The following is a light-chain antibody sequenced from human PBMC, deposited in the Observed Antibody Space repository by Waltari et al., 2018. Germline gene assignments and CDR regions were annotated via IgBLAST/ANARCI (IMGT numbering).Light chain of an antibody. CDR1: QRISGW. J-gene: IGKJ2*01. Sequence: IQMTQSPSTLSASLGARVTITCRASQRISGWSAWNQQKRGKAPKLRIYEASSLESGVPSRFGGSGSGTEFTLTVSSLQPDDFATYYCLQYDSYSYTFGQGTKLEIK. V-gene: IGKV1-5*03. CDR2: EAS. CDR3: LQYDSYSYT.